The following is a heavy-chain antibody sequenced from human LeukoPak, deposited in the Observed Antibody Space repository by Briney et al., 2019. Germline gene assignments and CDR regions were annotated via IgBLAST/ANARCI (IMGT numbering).Heavy chain of an antibody. CDR2: INPNSGGT. J-gene: IGHJ4*02. D-gene: IGHD2-2*01. CDR3: VREEGYCSSTCCSAPFDY. V-gene: IGHV1-2*02. Sequence: GASVKVSCKASGYTFTGYYMHWVRQAPGQGLEWMGWINPNSGGTNYAQKFQGRVTMTRDTSISTAYMELSRLRSDDTAVYYCVREEGYCSSTCCSAPFDYWGQGTLVTVSS. CDR1: GYTFTGYY.